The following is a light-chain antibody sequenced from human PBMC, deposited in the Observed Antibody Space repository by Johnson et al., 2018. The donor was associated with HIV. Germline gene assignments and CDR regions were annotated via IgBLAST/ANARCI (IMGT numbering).Light chain of an antibody. CDR1: SSNIGNNY. V-gene: IGLV1-51*01. CDR2: DNN. Sequence: QSVLTQPPSVSAAPRQKVTISCSGSSSNIGNNYVSWYQQFPGTAPKLLIYDNNKRPSGIPDRFSASKSGTSATLGITGLQTGDEADYYCGTWDSSLSAFYVFGSGTKLTVL. CDR3: GTWDSSLSAFYV. J-gene: IGLJ1*01.